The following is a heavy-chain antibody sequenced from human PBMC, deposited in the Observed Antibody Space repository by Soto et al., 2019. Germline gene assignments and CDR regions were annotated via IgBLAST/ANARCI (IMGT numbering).Heavy chain of an antibody. J-gene: IGHJ4*02. V-gene: IGHV1-46*01. CDR1: GYKFINHY. D-gene: IGHD3-10*01. Sequence: GASVKVSCKASGYKFINHYIHWVRQAPGVGLEWMGIINPNGGGTDYAQKFQGRVTMTTDTYASTVHMESSSLRSEDTAVYFCARDSSASATSYSFDYWGQGTLVTVSS. CDR2: INPNGGGT. CDR3: ARDSSASATSYSFDY.